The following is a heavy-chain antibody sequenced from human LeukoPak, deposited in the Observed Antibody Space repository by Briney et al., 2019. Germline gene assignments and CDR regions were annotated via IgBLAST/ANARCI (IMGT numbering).Heavy chain of an antibody. D-gene: IGHD4-17*01. J-gene: IGHJ5*02. V-gene: IGHV5-51*01. CDR2: IYPGDSDT. CDR3: ARQAHYGDVDDRNWFDP. Sequence: GESLKISCKGSGYSFTSYWIGWVRQMPGKGLEWMGIIYPGDSDTRYSPSFQGQVTISADKSISTAYLQWSSLKASDTAMYYCARQAHYGDVDDRNWFDPWGQGTLVTVSS. CDR1: GYSFTSYW.